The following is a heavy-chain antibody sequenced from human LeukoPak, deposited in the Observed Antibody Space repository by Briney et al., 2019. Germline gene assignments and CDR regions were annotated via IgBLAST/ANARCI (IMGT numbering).Heavy chain of an antibody. V-gene: IGHV3-7*01. Sequence: GGSLRLSCAASGFTFSSYWMSWVRQAPGKGLEWVANIKQDGSEKYYVDSVKGRFTISRDNAKNSLYLQMNSLRAEDTAVYYCAREPARYCSSTSCYDEGEILDYWGQGTLVTVSS. CDR3: AREPARYCSSTSCYDEGEILDY. J-gene: IGHJ4*02. CDR1: GFTFSSYW. CDR2: IKQDGSEK. D-gene: IGHD2-2*01.